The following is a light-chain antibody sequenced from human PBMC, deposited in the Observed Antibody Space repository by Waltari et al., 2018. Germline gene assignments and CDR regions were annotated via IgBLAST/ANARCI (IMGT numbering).Light chain of an antibody. J-gene: IGLJ3*02. CDR3: CSFEGTWV. CDR1: GSDY. CDR2: DIF. Sequence: QSALTQPHSVSGSVGESVTISCTGTGSDYVSWYQQLPGKAPKLLIYDIFQRPSGVPYRFFGSKSGNSASLTVSGLQTEDEADYYCCSFEGTWVFGGGTKLTVL. V-gene: IGLV2-11*01.